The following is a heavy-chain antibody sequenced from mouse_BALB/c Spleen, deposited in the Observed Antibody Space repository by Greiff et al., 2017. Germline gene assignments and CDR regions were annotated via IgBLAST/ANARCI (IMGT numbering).Heavy chain of an antibody. J-gene: IGHJ2*01. D-gene: IGHD2-3*01. CDR2: IRYSGST. V-gene: IGHV3-2*02. Sequence: VQLVESGPGLVKPSQSLSLTCTVTGYSITRAYAWHWIRQFPGNKLEWMGYIRYSGSTSYNPSLKSRISITRDTSKNQFFLQLNSVTTEDTATYYCARSDGPGYYFDYWGQGTTLTVSS. CDR3: ARSDGPGYYFDY. CDR1: GYSITRAYA.